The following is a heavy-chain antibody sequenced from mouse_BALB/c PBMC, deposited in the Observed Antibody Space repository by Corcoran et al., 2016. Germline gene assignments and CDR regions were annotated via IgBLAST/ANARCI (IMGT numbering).Heavy chain of an antibody. J-gene: IGHJ2*01. D-gene: IGHD4-1*01. CDR2: IDPETGGT. CDR1: GYTFTDYE. CDR3: AGYFDY. V-gene: IGHV1-15*01. Sequence: QVQLQQSGAELVRPGASVTLSCKASGYTFTDYEMHWVKQTPVHGLEWIGAIDPETGGTAYNQKFKGKATLTADKSSSTAYMQLSSLTSEDTAVYYCAGYFDYWGQGTTLTVSS.